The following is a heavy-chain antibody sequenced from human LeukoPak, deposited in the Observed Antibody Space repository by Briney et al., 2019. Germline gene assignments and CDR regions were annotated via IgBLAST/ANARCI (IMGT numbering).Heavy chain of an antibody. CDR1: GYTFTSYG. CDR2: ISAYNGNT. D-gene: IGHD1-26*01. Sequence: GASVKVSCKASGYTFTSYGISWVRQAPGQGLEWMGWISAYNGNTNYAQKLQGRVTMTTDTSTSTAYMELSRLRSDDTAVYYCARDTPSGSYPKIPFDYWGQGTLVTVSS. CDR3: ARDTPSGSYPKIPFDY. V-gene: IGHV1-18*01. J-gene: IGHJ4*02.